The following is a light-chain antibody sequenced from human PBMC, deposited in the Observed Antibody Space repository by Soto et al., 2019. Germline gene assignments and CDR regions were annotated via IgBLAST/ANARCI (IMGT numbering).Light chain of an antibody. V-gene: IGKV1-39*01. J-gene: IGKJ5*01. CDR2: AAS. CDR1: QSISSY. CDR3: QQSNSTPAT. Sequence: DIQMTQSPSSLSASVGDRVTITCRASQSISSYLNWYQQKPGKAPKLLIYAASSLQSGVPSRFSGSGSATDFTLTISSLQPEDFATYYCQQSNSTPATFGQGTRLEIK.